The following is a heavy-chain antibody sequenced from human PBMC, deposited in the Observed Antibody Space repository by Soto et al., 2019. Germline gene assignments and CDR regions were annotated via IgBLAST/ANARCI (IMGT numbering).Heavy chain of an antibody. CDR3: ARDKKGYYYGSGSYYNPPRGMDV. V-gene: IGHV4-31*03. J-gene: IGHJ6*02. CDR1: GGSISSGGYY. D-gene: IGHD3-10*01. CDR2: IYYSGST. Sequence: SETLSLTCTVSGGSISSGGYYWSWIRQHPGKGLEWIGNIYYSGSTYYNPSLKSRVTISVDTSKNQFSLKLSSVTAADTAVYYCARDKKGYYYGSGSYYNPPRGMDVWGQGTTVTVSS.